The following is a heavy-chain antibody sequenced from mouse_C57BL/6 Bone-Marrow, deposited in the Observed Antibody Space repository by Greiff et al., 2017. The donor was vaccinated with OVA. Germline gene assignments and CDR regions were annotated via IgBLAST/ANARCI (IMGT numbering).Heavy chain of an antibody. CDR1: GYTFTDYN. CDR3: AREVGDGAMDY. D-gene: IGHD3-3*01. CDR2: INPNNGGT. J-gene: IGHJ4*01. Sequence: EVQLQQSGPELVKPGASVKIPCKASGYTFTDYNMDWVKQSHGKSLEWIGDINPNNGGTIYNQKFKGKATLIVDKSSSTAYMELRSLTSEDTAVYYCAREVGDGAMDYWGQGTSVTVSS. V-gene: IGHV1-18*01.